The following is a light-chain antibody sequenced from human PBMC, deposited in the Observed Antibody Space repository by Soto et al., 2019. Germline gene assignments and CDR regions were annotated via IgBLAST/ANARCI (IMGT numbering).Light chain of an antibody. J-gene: IGKJ4*01. CDR2: DVS. V-gene: IGKV3D-15*01. CDR1: QSVSSN. CDR3: QQYHDWPLT. Sequence: EIVMTQSPATLSVSSGERATLSCRASQSVSSNFAWYQQRPAQAPRLLIYDVSTRATGVPTRFSGSGSGTEFTLTISSLQSEDFAVYYCQQYHDWPLTFGGGTRVEIK.